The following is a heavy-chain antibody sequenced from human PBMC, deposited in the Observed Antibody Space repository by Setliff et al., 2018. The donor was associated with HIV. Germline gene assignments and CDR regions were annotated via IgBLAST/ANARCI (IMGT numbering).Heavy chain of an antibody. CDR3: ARDRSPHWELVPEGAFDI. D-gene: IGHD2-8*02. CDR2: ISSSSGYI. Sequence: GGSLRLSCAASGFTFSTYNMYWVRQAPGKGLEWVSSISSSSGYIYYADSVKGRFTISRDNAKSSLYLQMNSLRAEDTAVYYCARDRSPHWELVPEGAFDIWGQGTMVTVSS. CDR1: GFTFSTYN. V-gene: IGHV3-21*01. J-gene: IGHJ3*02.